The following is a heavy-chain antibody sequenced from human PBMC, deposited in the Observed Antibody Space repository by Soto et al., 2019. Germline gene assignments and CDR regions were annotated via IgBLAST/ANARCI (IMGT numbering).Heavy chain of an antibody. CDR3: ARVSWREKYGMDV. CDR2: ITFSGNTV. J-gene: IGHJ6*02. V-gene: IGHV3-11*01. Sequence: GGSLRLSCAASGFTFSDSYMSWIRQAPGKGLEWISYITFSGNTVYYADSLKGRFAISRDNAKNSLYVQMNRLRAEDTAVYYCARVSWREKYGMDVWGQGTTVTVSS. CDR1: GFTFSDSY.